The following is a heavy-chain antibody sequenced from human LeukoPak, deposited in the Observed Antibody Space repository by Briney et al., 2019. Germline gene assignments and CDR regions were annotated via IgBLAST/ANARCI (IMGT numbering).Heavy chain of an antibody. J-gene: IGHJ4*02. CDR1: GGTFSSYA. CDR3: AREEKQQQLGSDY. Sequence: ASVNVSFKASGGTFSSYAISWVRQAPGQGLEWMGGIIPIFGTANYAQKFQGRVTITADESTSTAYMELSSLRSEDTAVYYCAREEKQQQLGSDYWGQGTLVTVSS. D-gene: IGHD6-13*01. V-gene: IGHV1-69*13. CDR2: IIPIFGTA.